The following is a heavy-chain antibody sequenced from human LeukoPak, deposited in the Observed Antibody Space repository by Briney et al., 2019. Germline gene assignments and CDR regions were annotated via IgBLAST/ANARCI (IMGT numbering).Heavy chain of an antibody. D-gene: IGHD6-13*01. V-gene: IGHV3-11*01. CDR1: GFTFSDYY. CDR3: ARVARIAAAGDTRAGGRYYYYMDV. Sequence: GGSLRLSCAASGFTFSDYYMSWIRQAPGKGLEWVSYISSSGSTIYYADSVKGRFTISRDNAKNSLYLQMNSLRAEDTAVYYYARVARIAAAGDTRAGGRYYYYMDVWAKGPRSPSP. J-gene: IGHJ6*03. CDR2: ISSSGSTI.